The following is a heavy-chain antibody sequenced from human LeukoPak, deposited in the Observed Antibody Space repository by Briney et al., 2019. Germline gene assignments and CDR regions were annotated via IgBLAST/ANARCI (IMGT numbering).Heavy chain of an antibody. CDR2: IYRAGDA. V-gene: IGHV3-53*01. CDR1: GFSVSSNF. CDR3: ARDQYTYGYIDY. Sequence: GGSLRLSCAASGFSVSSNFMTWVRQAPGKGLDWVSTIYRAGDAHYADPVKGRFTISRDNSKNTVFLQMNTLRAEDTAVYYCARDQYTYGYIDYWGQGTLVAVSS. J-gene: IGHJ4*02. D-gene: IGHD5-18*01.